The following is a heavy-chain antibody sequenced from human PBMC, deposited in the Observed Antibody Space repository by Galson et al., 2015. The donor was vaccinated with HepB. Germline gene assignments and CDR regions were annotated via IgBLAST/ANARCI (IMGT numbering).Heavy chain of an antibody. Sequence: SLRLSCAASGFTFNTFAMNWVRQAPGKGLEWVAVISYDGITKYYADSVKGRFTISRDNSENTLYLEVNSLRPEDTAVYYCATWFSGLNSVLDVWGLGTMAIVSS. CDR3: ATWFSGLNSVLDV. D-gene: IGHD6-19*01. CDR2: ISYDGITK. J-gene: IGHJ3*01. V-gene: IGHV3-30*04. CDR1: GFTFNTFA.